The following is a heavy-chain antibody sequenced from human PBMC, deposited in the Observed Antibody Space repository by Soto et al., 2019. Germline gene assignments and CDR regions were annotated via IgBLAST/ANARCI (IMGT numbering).Heavy chain of an antibody. CDR1: GFTFGTTD. CDR3: VKNSGWFNT. J-gene: IGHJ5*02. D-gene: IGHD3-10*01. Sequence: GGSLRLSCAASGFTFGTTDMSWVRQAPGEGLEWVSTIDGSGGITYYADSVKGRFTISRDNSRNTVYLQMNSLRGDDTALYYCVKNSGWFNTWGQGALVP. V-gene: IGHV3-23*01. CDR2: IDGSGGIT.